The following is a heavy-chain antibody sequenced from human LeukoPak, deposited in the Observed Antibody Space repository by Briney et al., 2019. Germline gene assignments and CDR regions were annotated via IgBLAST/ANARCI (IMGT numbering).Heavy chain of an antibody. Sequence: PGGSLRLSCAASGFTFSSYAMSWVRQAPGKGLEWVSAISGSGGSTYYADSVKGRFTISRDNSKNTLYLQMNSLRAEDTAVYYCAKAGEGYYYDSIVYYYDYWGQGTLATVPS. V-gene: IGHV3-23*01. J-gene: IGHJ4*02. CDR2: ISGSGGST. CDR3: AKAGEGYYYDSIVYYYDY. D-gene: IGHD3-22*01. CDR1: GFTFSSYA.